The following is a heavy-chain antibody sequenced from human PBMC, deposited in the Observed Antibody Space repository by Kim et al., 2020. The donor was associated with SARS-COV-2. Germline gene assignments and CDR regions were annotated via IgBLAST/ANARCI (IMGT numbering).Heavy chain of an antibody. CDR1: GYTFTGYY. CDR3: ARDRKVVTATSFLGY. D-gene: IGHD2-21*02. V-gene: IGHV1-2*06. J-gene: IGHJ4*02. CDR2: INPNSGGT. Sequence: ASVKVSCKASGYTFTGYYMHWVRQAPGQGLEWMGRINPNSGGTNYAQKFQGRVTMTRDTSISTAYMELSRLRSDDTAVYYCARDRKVVTATSFLGYWGQGTLVTVSS.